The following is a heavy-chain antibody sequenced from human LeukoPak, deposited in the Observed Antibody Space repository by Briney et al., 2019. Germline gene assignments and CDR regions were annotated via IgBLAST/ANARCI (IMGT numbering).Heavy chain of an antibody. D-gene: IGHD2-2*01. Sequence: LSETLSLTCTVSGDSISNYFWTWIRQPPGEGLEWIGYIYYSGSTNYNPSLKSRVTISVDTSKNQFSLKLSSVTAADTATYYCAKIRYPTRGTYLDYWGQGTLVTVSS. CDR1: GDSISNYF. CDR2: IYYSGST. J-gene: IGHJ4*02. V-gene: IGHV4-59*01. CDR3: AKIRYPTRGTYLDY.